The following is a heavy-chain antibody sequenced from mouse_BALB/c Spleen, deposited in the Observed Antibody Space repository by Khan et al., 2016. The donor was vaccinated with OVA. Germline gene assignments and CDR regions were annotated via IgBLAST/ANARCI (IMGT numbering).Heavy chain of an antibody. V-gene: IGHV1S136*01. CDR3: TRSTYYGNPYAMDY. CDR1: GYTFTSYF. D-gene: IGHD2-10*01. J-gene: IGHJ4*01. Sequence: EVQLQQSGPELVKPGASVKMSCKASGYTFTSYFMHWVKQKPGQGLEWIGYINPYNDGTKYNEKFKGKATLTSDKSSSTSYMELSSLTSEDSAVYYCTRSTYYGNPYAMDYWGQGTSVTGSS. CDR2: INPYNDGT.